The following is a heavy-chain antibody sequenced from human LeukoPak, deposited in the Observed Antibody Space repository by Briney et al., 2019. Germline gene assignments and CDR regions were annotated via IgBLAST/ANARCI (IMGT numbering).Heavy chain of an antibody. CDR1: RFTFSSYS. CDR3: ARAFSERYGLGYYYMDV. V-gene: IGHV3-21*01. Sequence: GGSLRLSCAASRFTFSSYSMNWVRQAPGKGLEWVSSISSSSSYIYYADSVKGRFTISRDNAKKSVYLQMDSLRDEDTAVYYCARAFSERYGLGYYYMDVWGKGTTVTVSS. J-gene: IGHJ6*03. D-gene: IGHD1-26*01. CDR2: ISSSSSYI.